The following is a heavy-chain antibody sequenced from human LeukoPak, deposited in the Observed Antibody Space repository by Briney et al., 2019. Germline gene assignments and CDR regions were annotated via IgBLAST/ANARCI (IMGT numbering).Heavy chain of an antibody. CDR2: INTNTGNP. D-gene: IGHD6-19*01. J-gene: IGHJ6*02. CDR1: GYTFTSYA. Sequence: ASVKVSCKASGYTFTSYAMNWVRQAPGQGLEWMGWINTNTGNPTYAQGFTGRFVFSLDTSVSTAYLQISSLKAEDTAVYYCARDFEVAVAGDYYYYGMDVWGQGTTVTASS. V-gene: IGHV7-4-1*02. CDR3: ARDFEVAVAGDYYYYGMDV.